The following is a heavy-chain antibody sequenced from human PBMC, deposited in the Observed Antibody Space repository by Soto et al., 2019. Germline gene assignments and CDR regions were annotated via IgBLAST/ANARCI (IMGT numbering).Heavy chain of an antibody. V-gene: IGHV4-39*01. CDR2: IYYSGST. CDR1: GDSINNRSYY. CDR3: ARQRTSVVTQAYFDS. D-gene: IGHD2-21*02. J-gene: IGHJ4*02. Sequence: SETLSLTCTVTGDSINNRSYYWGWIRQPPGKGLEWIGSIYYSGSTYNNPSLKSRVSMSVDTSKNQFSLKLRSVTAADTALYYCARQRTSVVTQAYFDSWGQGSLVTV.